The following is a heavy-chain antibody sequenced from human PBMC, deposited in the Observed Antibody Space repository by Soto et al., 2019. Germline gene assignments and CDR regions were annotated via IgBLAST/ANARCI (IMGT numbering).Heavy chain of an antibody. CDR1: GGSISSGGYY. Sequence: LSLTCTVSGGSISSGGYYWSWIRQHPGKGLEWIGYIYYSGSTYYNPSLKSRVTISVDTSKNQFSLKLSSVTAADTAVYYCARGRKYYYDSSGYQTPDAFAIWGQGTMVTVSS. J-gene: IGHJ3*02. V-gene: IGHV4-31*03. D-gene: IGHD3-22*01. CDR3: ARGRKYYYDSSGYQTPDAFAI. CDR2: IYYSGST.